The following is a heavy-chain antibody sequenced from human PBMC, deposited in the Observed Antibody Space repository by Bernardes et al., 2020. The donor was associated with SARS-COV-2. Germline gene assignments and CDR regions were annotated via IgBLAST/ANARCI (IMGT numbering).Heavy chain of an antibody. J-gene: IGHJ4*02. CDR2: INTNTGHP. CDR1: GYIFTNYA. D-gene: IGHD3-22*01. CDR3: ARGDLNFDSSGYYSLFY. Sequence: ASVKVSCKASGYIFTNYAINWVRQAPGQGLEWMGWINTNTGHPTYAQDFTGRFVFSLDTSVNTAYLQISGLKSEDTAVYYCARGDLNFDSSGYYSLFYWGQGTLVTVSS. V-gene: IGHV7-4-1*02.